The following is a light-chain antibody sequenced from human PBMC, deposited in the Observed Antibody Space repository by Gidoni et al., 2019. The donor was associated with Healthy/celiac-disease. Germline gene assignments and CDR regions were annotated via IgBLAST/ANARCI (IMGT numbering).Light chain of an antibody. V-gene: IGKV3-11*01. J-gene: IGKJ3*01. CDR1: QSVSNN. CDR3: QQRSNWPRT. Sequence: EIVLTQSPATLSWSPGERATISCRASQSVSNNLAWYQQKPGQAPRLLIYDASNRATGIPSRFSCSGSGTDFTLTISSLEPEDFAAYYCQQRSNWPRTFGPGTKVDIK. CDR2: DAS.